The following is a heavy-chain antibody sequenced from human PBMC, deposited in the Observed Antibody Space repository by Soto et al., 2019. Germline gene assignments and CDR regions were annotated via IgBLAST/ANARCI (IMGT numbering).Heavy chain of an antibody. CDR3: ARDDSSGYYSHYYYGMDV. D-gene: IGHD3-22*01. Sequence: SVKVSCKASGGTSSSYAISWVRQAPGQGLEWMGGIIPIFGTANYAQKFQGRVTITADESTSTAYMELSSLRSEDTAVYYCARDDSSGYYSHYYYGMDVWGQGTTVTVSS. CDR2: IIPIFGTA. CDR1: GGTSSSYA. V-gene: IGHV1-69*13. J-gene: IGHJ6*02.